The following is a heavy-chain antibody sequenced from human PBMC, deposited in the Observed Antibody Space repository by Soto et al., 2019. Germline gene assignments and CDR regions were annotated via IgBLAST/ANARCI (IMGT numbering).Heavy chain of an antibody. CDR2: ISWSSGST. D-gene: IGHD1-26*01. V-gene: IGHV3-9*01. Sequence: EVQLVESGGGLVQPGRSLRLSCAASGFTFDDYAMHWVRQAPGKGLEWISGISWSSGSTDYADSVKGRFTISRDNAKNLLYLQMSSLRAEYTALYYCAKDLDRGSGAYYSYGMDVWGQGTTVTVSS. J-gene: IGHJ6*02. CDR3: AKDLDRGSGAYYSYGMDV. CDR1: GFTFDDYA.